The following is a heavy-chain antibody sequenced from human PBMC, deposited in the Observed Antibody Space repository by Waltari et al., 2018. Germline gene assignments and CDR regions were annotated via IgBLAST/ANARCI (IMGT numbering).Heavy chain of an antibody. J-gene: IGHJ4*02. V-gene: IGHV4-38-2*01. Sequence: QVQLQESGPGLVKPSETLSLTCAVAGYSISSGYYWGWIRQPPGKGLEWIGSIYHSGSTYYNPSLKSRVTISVDTSKNQFSLKLSSVTAADTAVYYCASAHSSTIYWGQGTLVTVSS. CDR3: ASAHSSTIY. CDR1: GYSISSGYY. CDR2: IYHSGST. D-gene: IGHD6-13*01.